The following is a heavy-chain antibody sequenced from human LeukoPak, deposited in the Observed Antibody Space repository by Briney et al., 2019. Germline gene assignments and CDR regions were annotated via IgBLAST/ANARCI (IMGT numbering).Heavy chain of an antibody. CDR2: ISAYNGNT. Sequence: GASVKVSCKASGYTFTSYGISWVRQAPGQGLEGMGWISAYNGNTNYAQKLQGRGTMTTDTSTSTAYMELRSLRSDDTAVYYCARVLRYFDWSPSWFDPWGQGTLVTVSS. D-gene: IGHD3-9*01. CDR1: GYTFTSYG. J-gene: IGHJ5*02. CDR3: ARVLRYFDWSPSWFDP. V-gene: IGHV1-18*01.